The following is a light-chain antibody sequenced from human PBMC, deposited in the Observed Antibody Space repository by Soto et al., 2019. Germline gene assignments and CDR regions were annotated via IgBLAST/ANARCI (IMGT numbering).Light chain of an antibody. Sequence: EIVITQSAATLSFSPAERATLSCRASQSVSSNLAWYQQKPGQAPRLLIYGASTRATGIPARFSGSGSGTEFTLTISSLQSQDFAVYYCQQYNNWPWTFGQGTKVDI. V-gene: IGKV3-15*01. CDR1: QSVSSN. CDR2: GAS. CDR3: QQYNNWPWT. J-gene: IGKJ1*01.